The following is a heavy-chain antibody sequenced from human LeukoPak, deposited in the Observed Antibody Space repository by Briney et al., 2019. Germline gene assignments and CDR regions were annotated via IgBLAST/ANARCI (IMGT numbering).Heavy chain of an antibody. V-gene: IGHV1-69*06. D-gene: IGHD6-13*01. CDR2: IIPIFGTA. J-gene: IGHJ5*02. CDR3: ATTNDGYSSSWYNLYNWFDP. Sequence: SVKVSCKASGGTFSSYAISWVRQAPGQGLEWMGGIIPIFGTANYAQKFQGRVTMTEDTSTDTAYMELSSLRSEDTAVYYCATTNDGYSSSWYNLYNWFDPWGQGTLVTVSS. CDR1: GGTFSSYA.